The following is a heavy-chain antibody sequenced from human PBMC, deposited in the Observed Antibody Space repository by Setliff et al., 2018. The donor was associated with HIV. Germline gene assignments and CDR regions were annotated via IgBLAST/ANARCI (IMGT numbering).Heavy chain of an antibody. CDR1: GFTFSSYA. D-gene: IGHD4-4*01. CDR3: ARVRNPTVHTMYFNS. V-gene: IGHV3-23*01. Sequence: GGSLRLSCASSGFTFSSYAMTWVRQAPGKGLEWVSAISGSGGSTYYADSVRGRFTISRDNAQSSLYLQINSLRAEDTAFYYCARVRNPTVHTMYFNSWGQGTLVTVSS. J-gene: IGHJ4*02. CDR2: ISGSGGST.